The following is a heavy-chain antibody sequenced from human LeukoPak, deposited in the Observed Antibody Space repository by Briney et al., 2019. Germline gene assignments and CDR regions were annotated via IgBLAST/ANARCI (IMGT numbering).Heavy chain of an antibody. D-gene: IGHD2-15*01. Sequence: SETLSLTCAVYGGSFSGYSWSWIRQPPGKGLEWIGEINHSGSTNYNPSLKSRVTISVDTSKNQFSLKLSSVTAADTAVYYCARGTSHSSRMDVWGQGTTVTVSS. J-gene: IGHJ6*02. CDR2: INHSGST. CDR1: GGSFSGYS. V-gene: IGHV4-34*01. CDR3: ARGTSHSSRMDV.